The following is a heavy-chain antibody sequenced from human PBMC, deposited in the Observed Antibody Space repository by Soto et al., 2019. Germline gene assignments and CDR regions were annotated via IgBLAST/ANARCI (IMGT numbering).Heavy chain of an antibody. CDR3: ARLGQFDF. CDR2: ISGSGDTI. J-gene: IGHJ4*02. V-gene: IGHV3-11*01. Sequence: QVQLVQSGGGLVRPGGSLRLSCEASGFIFSDYYMAWIRQAPGKGLEWVSYISGSGDTIYYADSVKGRFTISGDSAKDSLYLQMNTLRDEVTAIYYCARLGQFDFWGQGTVVTVSS. CDR1: GFIFSDYY.